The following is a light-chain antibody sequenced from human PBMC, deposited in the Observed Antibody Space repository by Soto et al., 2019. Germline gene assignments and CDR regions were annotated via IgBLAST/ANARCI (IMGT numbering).Light chain of an antibody. Sequence: FVLTQSPGNVSLSPGERVTLSCRASQSVSILLAWYQQKPGQAPRLLIHGASSRATGIPDRFRGSGSGTDFSLTISRLEPEDFAVYYCQQYGGTPWTFGQGTTVDIK. V-gene: IGKV3-20*01. J-gene: IGKJ1*01. CDR3: QQYGGTPWT. CDR2: GAS. CDR1: QSVSIL.